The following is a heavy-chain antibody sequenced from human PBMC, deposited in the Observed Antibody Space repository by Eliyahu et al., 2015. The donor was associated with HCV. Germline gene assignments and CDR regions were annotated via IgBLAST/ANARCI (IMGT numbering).Heavy chain of an antibody. Sequence: QVQLVESGGGVVQPGTSLRLSCAASGFAFSRYGMHWVRQAPGKGLEWVALIWYDGSKRYYADSVKGRITISRDNSKNTVYLQMNSLRVEDTSIYYCARDGGAGMMPTPIDHWGQGTLVTVSS. CDR3: ARDGGAGMMPTPIDH. V-gene: IGHV3-33*01. D-gene: IGHD2-15*01. J-gene: IGHJ5*02. CDR2: IWYDGSKR. CDR1: GFAFSRYG.